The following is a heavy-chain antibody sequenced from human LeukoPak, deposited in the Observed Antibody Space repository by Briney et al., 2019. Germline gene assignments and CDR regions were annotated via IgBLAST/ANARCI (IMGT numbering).Heavy chain of an antibody. D-gene: IGHD6-19*01. J-gene: IGHJ4*02. CDR3: ARVGSGSGWYFDY. Sequence: ASVKVSCTASGYGFTIVGITWVRQAPGHGLEWMGWISPYNRNTRYVQKLQGRVTMTTDTSTSTAYMELRSVRFDDTAVYYCARVGSGSGWYFDYWGQGTLVTVSA. CDR2: ISPYNRNT. V-gene: IGHV1-18*01. CDR1: GYGFTIVG.